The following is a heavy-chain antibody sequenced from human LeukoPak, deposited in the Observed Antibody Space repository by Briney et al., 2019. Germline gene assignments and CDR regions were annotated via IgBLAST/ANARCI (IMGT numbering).Heavy chain of an antibody. J-gene: IGHJ4*02. CDR1: GYSISSGYY. CDR3: ARHFAPEPEYSSSSPLDY. Sequence: SETLSLTCAASGYSISSGYYWGWIRQPPGKGLEWIGSIYHSGSTYYNPSLKSRVTISVDTSKNQFSLKLSSVTAADTAVYYCARHFAPEPEYSSSSPLDYWGQGTLVTVSS. D-gene: IGHD6-6*01. V-gene: IGHV4-38-2*01. CDR2: IYHSGST.